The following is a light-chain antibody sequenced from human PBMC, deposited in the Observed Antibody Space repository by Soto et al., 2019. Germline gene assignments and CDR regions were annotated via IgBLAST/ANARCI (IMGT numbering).Light chain of an antibody. Sequence: QLVLTQSPSASASLGASVKLTCTLSSGPSNYAITWHQQQPEKGPRYLMKVNSDGSHSKGDGIPDRFSGSSSGAERYLTVSSLQSEDEADYYCQTWGNGIWVFGGGTKVTVL. CDR1: SGPSNYA. J-gene: IGLJ3*02. V-gene: IGLV4-69*01. CDR3: QTWGNGIWV. CDR2: VNSDGSH.